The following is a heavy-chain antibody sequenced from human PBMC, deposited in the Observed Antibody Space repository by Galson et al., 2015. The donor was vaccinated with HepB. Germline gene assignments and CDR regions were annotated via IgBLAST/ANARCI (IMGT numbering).Heavy chain of an antibody. CDR3: ARDDGYYGSGSYMQVWDWFDP. CDR1: GGSISSYY. Sequence: LSLTCTVSGGSISSYYWSWIRQPPGKGLEWIGYIYYSGSTNYNPSLKSRVTISVDTSKNQFSLKLSSVTAADTAVYYCARDDGYYGSGSYMQVWDWFDPWGQGTLVTVSS. D-gene: IGHD3-10*01. CDR2: IYYSGST. J-gene: IGHJ5*02. V-gene: IGHV4-59*01.